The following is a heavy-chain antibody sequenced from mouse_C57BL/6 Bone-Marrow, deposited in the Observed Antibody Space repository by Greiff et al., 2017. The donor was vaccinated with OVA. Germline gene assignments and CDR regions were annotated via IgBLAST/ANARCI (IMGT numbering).Heavy chain of an antibody. CDR2: IDPENGDT. CDR1: GFNIKDDY. Sequence: EVQLQQSGAELVRPGASVKLSCTASGFNIKDDYMHWVKQRPEQGLEWIGWIDPENGDTEYASKFQGKATITADTSSNTAYLQLSSLTSEDTAVYYCTTVFYYGNYYYFDYWGQGTTLTVSS. V-gene: IGHV14-4*01. CDR3: TTVFYYGNYYYFDY. D-gene: IGHD2-1*01. J-gene: IGHJ2*01.